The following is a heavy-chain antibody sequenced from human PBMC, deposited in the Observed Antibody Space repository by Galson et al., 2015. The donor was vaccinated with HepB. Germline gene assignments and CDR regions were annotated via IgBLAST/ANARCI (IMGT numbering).Heavy chain of an antibody. J-gene: IGHJ4*02. CDR1: GGSFSGYY. CDR2: INHSGST. CDR3: ARGITTAPFDY. Sequence: ETLSLTCAVYGGSFSGYYWSWIRQPPGKGLEWIGEINHSGSTNYNPSLKSRVTISVDTSKNQFSLKLSSVTAADTAVYYCARGITTAPFDYWGQGTLVTVSS. V-gene: IGHV4-34*01. D-gene: IGHD3-22*01.